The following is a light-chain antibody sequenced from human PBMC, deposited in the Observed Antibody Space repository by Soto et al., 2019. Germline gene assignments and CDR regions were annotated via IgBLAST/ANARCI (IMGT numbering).Light chain of an antibody. V-gene: IGKV3-15*01. Sequence: MTQYPISLPVTPGEPASISCRSSQSVSSNLAWYQQKPGQAPRLLIHGAFTRVTGVPARFSGSGFGTEFTLTITGLQSEDFAIYYSHQYRDWWRFAQGTKA. CDR3: HQYRDWWR. CDR1: QSVSSN. CDR2: GAF. J-gene: IGKJ1*01.